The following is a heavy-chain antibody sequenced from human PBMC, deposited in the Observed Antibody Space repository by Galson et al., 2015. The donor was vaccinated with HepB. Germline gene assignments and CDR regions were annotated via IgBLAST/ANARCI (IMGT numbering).Heavy chain of an antibody. CDR1: GYTFTGYY. CDR3: ARTTYYYYYGMDV. D-gene: IGHD1-14*01. J-gene: IGHJ6*02. Sequence: SVKVSCKASGYTFTGYYMHWVRQAPGQGLEWMGWINPNSGGTNYAQKFQGRVTMTRDTSISTAYMELSRLRSDDTAVYYCARTTYYYYYGMDVWGQGTTVTVSS. CDR2: INPNSGGT. V-gene: IGHV1-2*02.